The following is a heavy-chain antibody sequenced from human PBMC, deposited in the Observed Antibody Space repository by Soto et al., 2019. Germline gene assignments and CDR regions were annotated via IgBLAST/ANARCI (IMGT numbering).Heavy chain of an antibody. CDR3: AKDLLLTTITTVGD. D-gene: IGHD4-17*01. Sequence: QVQLVESGGGVVQPGRSLRLSCAASGFIFSTYGMHWVRQAPGTGLEWLSVISYDGNNKYYADSVKGRFTISRDNSKNTLWLQMDRLITEDTAVYYCAKDLLLTTITTVGDWGQGTLVTVSS. CDR1: GFIFSTYG. V-gene: IGHV3-30*18. CDR2: ISYDGNNK. J-gene: IGHJ4*02.